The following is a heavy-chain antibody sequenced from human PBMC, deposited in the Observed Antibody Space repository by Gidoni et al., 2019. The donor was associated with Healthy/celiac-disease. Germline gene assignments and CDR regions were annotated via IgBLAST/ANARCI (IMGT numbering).Heavy chain of an antibody. J-gene: IGHJ3*02. CDR2: IIPIFGTA. D-gene: IGHD6-19*01. CDR3: ATTPSLIAVAGNDAFDI. V-gene: IGHV1-69*14. CDR1: GRTFSRYA. Sequence: QVQLVVTGAEVRKPGSSVKDACKACGRTFSRYARSGVRQDPGQGLEWMGGIIPIFGTANYAQKFQGRVTITADKSTITAYMELSSLRSEDTAVYYCATTPSLIAVAGNDAFDIWGQGKMVTVSS.